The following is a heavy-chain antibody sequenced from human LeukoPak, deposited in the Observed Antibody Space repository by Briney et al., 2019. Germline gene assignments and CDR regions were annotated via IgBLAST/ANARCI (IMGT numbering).Heavy chain of an antibody. CDR3: ARERITMVRGVIITNAFDI. J-gene: IGHJ3*02. D-gene: IGHD3-10*01. CDR2: INSDGSST. CDR1: GFTFSSYG. Sequence: GGSLRLSCVASGFTFSSYGMHRVRQAPGKGLVWVSRINSDGSSTSYADSVKGRFTFSRDNAKNTLYLQMNSLRAEDTAVYYCARERITMVRGVIITNAFDIWGQGTMVTVSS. V-gene: IGHV3-74*01.